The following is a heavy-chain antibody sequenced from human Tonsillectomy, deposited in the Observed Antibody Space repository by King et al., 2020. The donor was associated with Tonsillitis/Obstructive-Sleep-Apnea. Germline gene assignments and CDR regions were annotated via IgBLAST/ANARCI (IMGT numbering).Heavy chain of an antibody. CDR2: IYYSGST. CDR3: ARAQLRYFDWTSDAFDI. J-gene: IGHJ3*02. D-gene: IGHD3-9*01. CDR1: GGSVSSGSYY. V-gene: IGHV4-61*01. Sequence: QLQESGPGLVKPSETLSLTCTVSGGSVSSGSYYWSWIRQPPGKGLEWIGYIYYSGSTNYNPSLKSRVTISVDTSKNQCSLKLSSVTAADTAVYYCARAQLRYFDWTSDAFDIWGQGTMVTVSS.